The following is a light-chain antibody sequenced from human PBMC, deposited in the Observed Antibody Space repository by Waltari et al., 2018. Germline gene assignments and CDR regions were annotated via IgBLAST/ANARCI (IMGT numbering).Light chain of an antibody. Sequence: SCRASQSVSRALAWYQQKPGQAPRPRIYGASTRATGIPDRFSGSGSGTDFSLTISRLEPDDFAVYYCQHYLRLPVTFGQGTTVEI. CDR2: GAS. CDR1: QSVSRA. J-gene: IGKJ1*01. V-gene: IGKV3-20*01. CDR3: QHYLRLPVT.